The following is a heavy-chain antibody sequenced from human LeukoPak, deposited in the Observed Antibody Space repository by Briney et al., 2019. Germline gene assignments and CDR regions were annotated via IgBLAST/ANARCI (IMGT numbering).Heavy chain of an antibody. Sequence: ASVKVSCKASGYDFINYGISWLRQAPGQGLEWMGWRSIYNGNTNYKLQGRVTMTIDTSTSTAYMEVRSLRSDDTAVYYCARGGPFPSGSSSREYYLDYCGQATLVIVSS. CDR2: RSIYNGNT. D-gene: IGHD6-6*01. V-gene: IGHV1-18*01. CDR3: ARGGPFPSGSSSREYYLDY. CDR1: GYDFINYG. J-gene: IGHJ4*02.